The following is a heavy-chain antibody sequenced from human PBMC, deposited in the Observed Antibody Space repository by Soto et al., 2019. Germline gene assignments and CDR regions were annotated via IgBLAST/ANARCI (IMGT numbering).Heavy chain of an antibody. V-gene: IGHV3-30*18. CDR2: ISYDGSNK. D-gene: IGHD5-12*01. CDR1: GFTFSSYG. J-gene: IGHJ4*02. CDR3: AKDPRGYSGYEGD. Sequence: ESGGGVVQPGRSLRLSCAASGFTFSSYGMHWVRQAPGKGLEWVAVISYDGSNKYYADSVKGRFTISRDNSKNTLYLQMNSLRAEDTAVYYCAKDPRGYSGYEGDWGQGTLVTVSS.